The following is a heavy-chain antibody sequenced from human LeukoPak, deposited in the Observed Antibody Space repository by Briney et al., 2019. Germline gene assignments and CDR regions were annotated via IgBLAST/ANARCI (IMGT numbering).Heavy chain of an antibody. J-gene: IGHJ6*02. CDR1: GGTFSSYA. V-gene: IGHV1-69*13. Sequence: SVKVSWTASGGTFSSYAISWVRQAPGQGLEWMGGIIPIFGTANYAQKFQGRVTITADESTSTAYMELSSLRSEDTAVYYCARAIPQGHDILTGPHMDVWGQGTTVTVSS. CDR3: ARAIPQGHDILTGPHMDV. CDR2: IIPIFGTA. D-gene: IGHD3-9*01.